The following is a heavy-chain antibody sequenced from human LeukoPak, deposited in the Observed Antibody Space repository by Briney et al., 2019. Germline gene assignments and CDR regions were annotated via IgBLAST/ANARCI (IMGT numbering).Heavy chain of an antibody. J-gene: IGHJ4*02. V-gene: IGHV3-9*01. CDR2: ISWNSGSL. D-gene: IGHD3-10*01. Sequence: GRSLRLSCAASGFNFADYAMHWVRQAPGKGLEWVSDISWNSGSLGYADSVKGRFTISRDNAKNSLYLQMNSLRAEDTALYYCAKDRGAMFYYDSGSFDFWGQGTLVTVSS. CDR1: GFNFADYA. CDR3: AKDRGAMFYYDSGSFDF.